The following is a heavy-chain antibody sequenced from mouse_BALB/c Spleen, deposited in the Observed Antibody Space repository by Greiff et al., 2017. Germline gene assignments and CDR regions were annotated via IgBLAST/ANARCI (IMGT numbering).Heavy chain of an antibody. D-gene: IGHD1-2*01. Sequence: EVQLQQSGPELVKPGASVKISCKASGYTFTDYNMHWVKQSHGKSLEWIGYIYPYNGGTGYNQKFKSKATLTVDNSSSTAYMELRSLTSEDSAVYYCARSGLDYYGYDYAMDYWGQGTSVTVSS. CDR2: IYPYNGGT. CDR1: GYTFTDYN. J-gene: IGHJ4*01. CDR3: ARSGLDYYGYDYAMDY. V-gene: IGHV1S29*02.